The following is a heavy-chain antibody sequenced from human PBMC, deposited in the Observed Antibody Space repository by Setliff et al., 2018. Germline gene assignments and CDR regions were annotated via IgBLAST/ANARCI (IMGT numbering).Heavy chain of an antibody. V-gene: IGHV3-30*02. D-gene: IGHD7-27*01. J-gene: IGHJ6*03. CDR2: IRYDGSNK. Sequence: PGGSLRLSCAASGFTFSSYGMHWVRQAPGKGLEWVAFIRYDGSNKDYADSVKGRFTISRDNSKNAVYLQMNSLRAEDTAEYYCASIDWGENFYNMDVWGKGTTVTVSS. CDR3: ASIDWGENFYNMDV. CDR1: GFTFSSYG.